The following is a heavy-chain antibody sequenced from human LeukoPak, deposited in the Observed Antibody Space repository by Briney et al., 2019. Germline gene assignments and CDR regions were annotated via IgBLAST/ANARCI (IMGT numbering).Heavy chain of an antibody. Sequence: GGSLRLSCAAPGFTFSNAWMSWVRQAPGKGLGWVGRIKSKTDGGTTDYAAPVKGRFTISRDDSKNTLYVQMNSLKTEDTAVYYCTTGPYDYGSGTYYHWGQGTLVTVSS. CDR2: IKSKTDGGTT. J-gene: IGHJ4*02. CDR3: TTGPYDYGSGTYYH. CDR1: GFTFSNAW. V-gene: IGHV3-15*01. D-gene: IGHD3-10*01.